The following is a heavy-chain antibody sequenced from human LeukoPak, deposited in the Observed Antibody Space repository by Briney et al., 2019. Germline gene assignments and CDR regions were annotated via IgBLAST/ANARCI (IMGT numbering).Heavy chain of an antibody. CDR2: IYYSGST. V-gene: IGHV4-30-4*01. Sequence: SETLSLTCTVSGGSISSGDYYWSWIRQPPGKGLEWIGYIYYSGSTYYNPSLKSRVTISVDTSKNQFSLKLSSVTAADTAVYYCARDRGGDYAGPYYWGQGTLVTVSS. CDR3: ARDRGGDYAGPYY. D-gene: IGHD4-17*01. J-gene: IGHJ4*02. CDR1: GGSISSGDYY.